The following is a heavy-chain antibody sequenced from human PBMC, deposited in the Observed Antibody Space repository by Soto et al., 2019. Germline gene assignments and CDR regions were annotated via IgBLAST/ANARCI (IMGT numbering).Heavy chain of an antibody. Sequence: EVQLLESGGGLVQPGGSLRLSCAASGFTVSTYGVTWIRQAPGKGLEWVSGFTGVIGTTHYADSVKGRSTITRDNSNNTVYLQMNSLRVEDTAVYYCARWNGYGDYWGRGTLVTVSS. CDR3: ARWNGYGDY. J-gene: IGHJ4*02. V-gene: IGHV3-23*01. D-gene: IGHD1-1*01. CDR2: FTGVIGTT. CDR1: GFTVSTYG.